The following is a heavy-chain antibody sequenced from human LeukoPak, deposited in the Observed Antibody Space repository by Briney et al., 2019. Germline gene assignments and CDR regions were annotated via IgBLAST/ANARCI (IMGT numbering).Heavy chain of an antibody. J-gene: IGHJ6*03. CDR3: ARLYCPRTNCYDCDYYFMDV. V-gene: IGHV4-59*02. CDR2: IYYSGTT. D-gene: IGHD2-2*01. Sequence: PSETLSLSCSVSGDSVSNYYWTWIRQPPGKGLQCIGYIYYSGTTTYNPSLEGRATVSADTSKNQFSLKLTSVTAADTAVYFCARLYCPRTNCYDCDYYFMDVWGKGASVTVSS. CDR1: GDSVSNYY.